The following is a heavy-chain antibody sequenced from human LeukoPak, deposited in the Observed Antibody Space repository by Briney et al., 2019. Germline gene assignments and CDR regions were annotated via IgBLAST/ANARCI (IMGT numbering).Heavy chain of an antibody. V-gene: IGHV4-34*01. CDR3: ARVDNYYMDV. CDR1: GGSFSGYY. J-gene: IGHJ6*03. CDR2: INHSGST. Sequence: PSETLSLTCAVYGGSFSGYYWSWIRQPPGKGLEWMGEINHSGSTNYNPSLKSRVTIPVDKSKNQFSLKLSSVTAADTAVYYCARVDNYYMDVWGKGTMVTISS.